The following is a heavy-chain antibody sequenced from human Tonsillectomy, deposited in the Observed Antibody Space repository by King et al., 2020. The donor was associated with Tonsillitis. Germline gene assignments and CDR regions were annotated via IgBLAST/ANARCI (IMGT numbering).Heavy chain of an antibody. J-gene: IGHJ6*02. CDR1: GFTFSSYG. D-gene: IGHD1-26*01. CDR2: ISYDGSNK. Sequence: VQLVESGGGVVQPGRSPRLSCAASGFTFSSYGMHWVRQAPGKGLEWVAVISYDGSNKYYADSVKGRFTISRDNSKNTLYLQMNSLRAEDTAVYFCARDWCLAAEWELVGYCLDGGGQRSTVT. CDR3: ARDWCLAAEWELVGYCLDG. V-gene: IGHV3-33*05.